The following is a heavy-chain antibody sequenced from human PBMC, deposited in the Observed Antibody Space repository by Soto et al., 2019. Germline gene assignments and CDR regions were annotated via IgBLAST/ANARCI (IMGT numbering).Heavy chain of an antibody. V-gene: IGHV3-48*03. CDR1: GFTFSSYE. J-gene: IGHJ3*02. Sequence: GGSLRLSCAASGFTFSSYEMNWVRQAPGKGLEWISYISSSGSSIHYADSVKGRFTISRDNAKNSLYLQMNSLRAEDTAVYYCARISGWRIGGFGGAFDTWGQGTMVTVSS. D-gene: IGHD3-16*01. CDR2: ISSSGSSI. CDR3: ARISGWRIGGFGGAFDT.